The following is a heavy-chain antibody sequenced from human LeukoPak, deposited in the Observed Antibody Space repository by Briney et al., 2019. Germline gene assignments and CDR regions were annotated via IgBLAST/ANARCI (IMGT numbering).Heavy chain of an antibody. Sequence: SETLSLTCTVSGGSISSYYWSWIRQPPGKGLEWIGYIYYSGSTNYNPSLKSRVTISVDTSKNQFSLKLSSVTAADTAVYYCARHKPGPFDYWGQGTLVTVSS. CDR2: IYYSGST. J-gene: IGHJ4*02. V-gene: IGHV4-59*08. CDR1: GGSISSYY. CDR3: ARHKPGPFDY.